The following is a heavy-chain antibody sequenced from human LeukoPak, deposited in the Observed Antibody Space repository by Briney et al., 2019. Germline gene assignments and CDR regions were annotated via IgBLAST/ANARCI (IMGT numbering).Heavy chain of an antibody. Sequence: SETLSLTCTVSGGSISSSRYYWGWIRQPPGKGLEWIGSIYYRGNTFYDPSLKSRVTISVDTSENQFSLKLTSVSAADTAVYYCARHDYDFWSGLFDYWGQGALVTVSP. CDR1: GGSISSSRYY. CDR3: ARHDYDFWSGLFDY. D-gene: IGHD3-3*01. V-gene: IGHV4-39*01. CDR2: IYYRGNT. J-gene: IGHJ4*02.